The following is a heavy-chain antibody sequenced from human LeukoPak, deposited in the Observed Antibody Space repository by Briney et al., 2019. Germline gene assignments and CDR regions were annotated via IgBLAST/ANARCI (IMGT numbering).Heavy chain of an antibody. D-gene: IGHD6-19*01. CDR1: VFTLSDYY. J-gene: IGHJ6*03. V-gene: IGHV3-11*04. CDR2: ISSRGSTI. Sequence: PGGSLRLSCAASVFTLSDYYMSGIPQAQGKGLGGVSYISSRGSTIYYADSGKGRFTISRDNAKNSLSLQMISMRAEDTAVSSCARDAPGQWLVRGYYSYYTDVWGKGTTVTASS. CDR3: ARDAPGQWLVRGYYSYYTDV.